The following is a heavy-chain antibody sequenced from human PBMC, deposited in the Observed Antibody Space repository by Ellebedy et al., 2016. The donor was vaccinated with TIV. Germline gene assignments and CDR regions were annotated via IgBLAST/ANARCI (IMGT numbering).Heavy chain of an antibody. CDR1: GGSISSYY. J-gene: IGHJ4*02. CDR2: IYYSGST. Sequence: MPSETLSLTCTVSGGSISSYYWSWIRQPPGKGLEWIGYIYYSGSTYYNPSLKSRVTISVDTSKNQFSLKLSSVTAADTAVYYCARSGLPYYFDYWGQGTLVTVSS. V-gene: IGHV4-59*04. D-gene: IGHD2-21*02. CDR3: ARSGLPYYFDY.